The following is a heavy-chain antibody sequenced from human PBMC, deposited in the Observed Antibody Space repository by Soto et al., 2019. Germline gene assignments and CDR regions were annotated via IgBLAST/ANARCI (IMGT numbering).Heavy chain of an antibody. D-gene: IGHD6-6*01. V-gene: IGHV1-2*04. J-gene: IGHJ4*02. CDR2: INPNSGDT. Sequence: ASVKVSCKASGYTFTSYAMNWVRQAPGQRLEWMGWINPNSGDTNSAQKFQGWVTMTRDTSISAAYMELSRLRSDDTAVYYCARECNSSSACFDYWGQATLVTVSS. CDR3: ARECNSSSACFDY. CDR1: GYTFTSYA.